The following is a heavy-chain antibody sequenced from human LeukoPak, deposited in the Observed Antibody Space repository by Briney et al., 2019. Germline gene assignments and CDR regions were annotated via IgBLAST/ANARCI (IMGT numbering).Heavy chain of an antibody. Sequence: GGSLRLSCAASGLTLSSYWMSWVRQAPGKGLEWVANIKEDGSENYYVDSVKGRFTISRDNAKNSLYLQMNSLRAEDTAVYYCARGAWGMDVWGQGTTVTVSS. V-gene: IGHV3-7*01. CDR2: IKEDGSEN. CDR1: GLTLSSYW. CDR3: ARGAWGMDV. J-gene: IGHJ6*02.